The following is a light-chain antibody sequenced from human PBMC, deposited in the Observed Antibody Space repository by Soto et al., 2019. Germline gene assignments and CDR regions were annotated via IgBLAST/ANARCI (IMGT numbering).Light chain of an antibody. V-gene: IGKV1-12*01. J-gene: IGKJ4*01. CDR3: QQTYSDIS. CDR1: QGISTY. Sequence: DIQMTQSPSSVSASIGDRVSITFRASQGISTYLGWYQQKPGKAPKLLIYAASSLQTGVPSRFSGSGSGTDFTLTISGLQPEDLASYHCQQTYSDISFGGGTKVDI. CDR2: AAS.